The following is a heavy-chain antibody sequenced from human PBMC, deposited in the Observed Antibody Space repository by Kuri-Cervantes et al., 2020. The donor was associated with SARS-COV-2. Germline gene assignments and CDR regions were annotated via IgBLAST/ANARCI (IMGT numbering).Heavy chain of an antibody. CDR3: ARVLFPQVEAHFDY. CDR1: GYTFTNYV. V-gene: IGHV1-18*01. CDR2: ISPYNDKT. J-gene: IGHJ4*02. D-gene: IGHD3-3*01. Sequence: ASVKVSCKASGYTFTNYVITWVRQAPGQGLEWMGWISPYNDKTSYAEKFQGRVTMTTITSSTTAYMELRSLRSDDTAVYYCARVLFPQVEAHFDYWGQGSLVTVSS.